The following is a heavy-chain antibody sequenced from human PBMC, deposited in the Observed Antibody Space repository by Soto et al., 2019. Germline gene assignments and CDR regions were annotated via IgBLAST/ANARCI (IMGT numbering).Heavy chain of an antibody. J-gene: IGHJ5*01. CDR1: GLSLSGYA. D-gene: IGHD1-26*01. CDR2: VSGSGGTT. Sequence: EVQLMESGGGLVQPGESLRLSCVVSGLSLSGYALSWVRQAPGKGLEWVSAVSGSGGTTYYADSVKGRFTISRDNSKNTLYLQMNGLRVEDAAKFFCAQDGRRVGLTLNWLDSSGQGTQVTVTS. CDR3: AQDGRRVGLTLNWLDS. V-gene: IGHV3-23*01.